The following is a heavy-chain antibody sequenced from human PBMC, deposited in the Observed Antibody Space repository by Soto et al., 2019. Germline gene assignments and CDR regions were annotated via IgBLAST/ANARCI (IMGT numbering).Heavy chain of an antibody. CDR2: ISTTNSYI. V-gene: IGHV3-21*01. D-gene: IGHD1-1*01. J-gene: IGHJ3*02. Sequence: GGSLRLSCAASGFRFSTYSMNWVRQAPGKGLEWVASISTTNSYIYYADSVRGRFTISRDNAKNSLFLQMNSLRDEDTAVYYCARDSSGWNDLAFDIWGQGTMVTVSS. CDR1: GFRFSTYS. CDR3: ARDSSGWNDLAFDI.